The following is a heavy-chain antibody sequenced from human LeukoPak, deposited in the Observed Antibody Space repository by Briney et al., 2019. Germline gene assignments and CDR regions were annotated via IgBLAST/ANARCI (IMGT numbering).Heavy chain of an antibody. J-gene: IGHJ1*01. CDR2: IYHSGST. Sequence: PSETLSLTCTVSGVSISTYYWNWIRQPPGKGLEWIGYIYHSGSTNYNPSLQSRVTISVDASKNQFSLNLNSVTAADTAVYYCARGGAARLHFQNWGQGTLVTVSS. D-gene: IGHD6-6*01. CDR1: GVSISTYY. CDR3: ARGGAARLHFQN. V-gene: IGHV4-59*01.